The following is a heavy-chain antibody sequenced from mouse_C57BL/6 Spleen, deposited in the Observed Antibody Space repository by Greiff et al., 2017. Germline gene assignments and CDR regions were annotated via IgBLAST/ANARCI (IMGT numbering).Heavy chain of an antibody. Sequence: EVQLQQSGAELVKPGASVKLSCTASGFNITAYYMHWVKQRTEQGLEWIGRIHPEDGETKYAPKFQGKATMTAETSSNTAYLQLSSLTSEDTAVYFCARRAVTTVGADYFDYWGQGTTLTVSS. CDR1: GFNITAYY. J-gene: IGHJ2*01. CDR3: ARRAVTTVGADYFDY. V-gene: IGHV14-2*01. CDR2: IHPEDGET. D-gene: IGHD1-1*01.